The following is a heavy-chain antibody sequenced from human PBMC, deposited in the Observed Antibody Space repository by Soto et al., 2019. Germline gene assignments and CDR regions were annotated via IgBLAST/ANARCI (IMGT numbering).Heavy chain of an antibody. CDR1: GYTFSGYF. Sequence: QVQLVQSGADVKKPGASVKVSCKTSGYTFSGYFMHWLRQAPGQGLEWMGWMNPNSGGTDYAQNFQGRVSMTWDTSISTAYMELSRLRSDDTAIYYCAIGYYSSSWRVFGYWGQGTLVTVSS. D-gene: IGHD6-13*01. J-gene: IGHJ4*02. V-gene: IGHV1-2*02. CDR3: AIGYYSSSWRVFGY. CDR2: MNPNSGGT.